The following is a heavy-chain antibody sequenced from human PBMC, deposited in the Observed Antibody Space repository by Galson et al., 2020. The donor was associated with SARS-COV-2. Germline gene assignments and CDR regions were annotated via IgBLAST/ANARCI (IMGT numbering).Heavy chain of an antibody. Sequence: GESLKISCAASGFTVSSNYMSWVRQAPGKGLEWVSVIYSGGSTYYADSVKGRFTISRDNSKNTLYLQMNSLRAEDTAVYYCARGRGHYFDYWGQGTLVSVSS. CDR3: ARGRGHYFDY. CDR1: GFTVSSNY. V-gene: IGHV3-66*01. CDR2: IYSGGST. J-gene: IGHJ4*02.